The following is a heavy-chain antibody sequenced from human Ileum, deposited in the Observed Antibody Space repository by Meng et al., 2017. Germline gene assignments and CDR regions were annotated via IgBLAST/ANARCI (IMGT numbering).Heavy chain of an antibody. CDR3: ARDGGAAPDYFDY. CDR2: TYYRSKWYN. J-gene: IGHJ4*02. Sequence: HVRLQQSGPALVMPSQTLSLSCSISGDSVSSNSAAWNWIRQSPSRGLEWLGRTYYRSKWYNNYAVSVRSRISINPDTSKNQFSLQLNSVTPEDTAVYYCARDGGAAPDYFDYWGQGTLVTVSS. V-gene: IGHV6-1*01. CDR1: GDSVSSNSAA. D-gene: IGHD3-16*01.